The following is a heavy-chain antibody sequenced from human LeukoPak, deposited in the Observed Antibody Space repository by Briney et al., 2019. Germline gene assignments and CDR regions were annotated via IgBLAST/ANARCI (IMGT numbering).Heavy chain of an antibody. Sequence: SETLSLTCTVSGGSISSYYWSWIRQPPGKGLEWIGYIYYSGSTNYNPSLKSRVTISVDTSKNQFSLKLSSVTAADTAVYYCARGLPPPPPPYCSSTSCYHDVWGQGTTVTVSS. J-gene: IGHJ6*02. CDR2: IYYSGST. CDR1: GGSISSYY. CDR3: ARGLPPPPPPYCSSTSCYHDV. V-gene: IGHV4-59*01. D-gene: IGHD2-2*01.